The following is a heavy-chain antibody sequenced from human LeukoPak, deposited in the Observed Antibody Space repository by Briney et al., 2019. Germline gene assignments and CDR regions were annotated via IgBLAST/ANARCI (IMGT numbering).Heavy chain of an antibody. V-gene: IGHV5-51*01. CDR2: IYPDDSDT. CDR3: ARHYPGGDYFIDY. D-gene: IGHD4-17*01. CDR1: GYSFSNYW. J-gene: IGHJ4*02. Sequence: GESLKISCKGSGYSFSNYWIGWVRQMPGKGLECVGIIYPDDSDTRYSPSFQDQVTISADKSISTAYLQWSSLKASDTAMYYCARHYPGGDYFIDYWGQGTLVTVSS.